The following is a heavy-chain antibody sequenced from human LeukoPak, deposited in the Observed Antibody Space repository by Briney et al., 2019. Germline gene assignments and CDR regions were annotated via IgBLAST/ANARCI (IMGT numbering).Heavy chain of an antibody. CDR1: GYTLTELS. CDR2: INPNSGGT. Sequence: ASVKVSCKVSGYTLTELSMHWVRQAPGKGLGWMGRINPNSGGTNYAQKFQDRVTMTRDTSISTAYMELSRPRSDDTAVYYCAKTGDSSGYEGDYWGQGTLVTVSS. V-gene: IGHV1-2*06. J-gene: IGHJ4*02. CDR3: AKTGDSSGYEGDY. D-gene: IGHD3-22*01.